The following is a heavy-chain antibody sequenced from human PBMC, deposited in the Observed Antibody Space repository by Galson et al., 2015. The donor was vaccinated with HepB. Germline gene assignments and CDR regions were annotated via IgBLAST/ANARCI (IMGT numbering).Heavy chain of an antibody. CDR3: ASDTLSRITRTTSAYY. J-gene: IGHJ4*02. Sequence: SLRLSCAASGFTFSSYSMNWVRQAPGKGLEWVSYISSSSSAIYYADSVKGRFTISRDNAKNSLYLQMNSLRAEDTAVYYCASDTLSRITRTTSAYYWGQGTLVTVSS. D-gene: IGHD1-7*01. CDR2: ISSSSSAI. CDR1: GFTFSSYS. V-gene: IGHV3-48*01.